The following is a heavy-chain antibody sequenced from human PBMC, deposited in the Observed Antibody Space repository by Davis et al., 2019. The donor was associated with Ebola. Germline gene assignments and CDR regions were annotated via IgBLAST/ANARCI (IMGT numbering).Heavy chain of an antibody. D-gene: IGHD7-27*01. CDR3: ARDARWGYSDY. CDR2: IYSGGST. Sequence: GESLKISCAASGFTVSSNYMSWVRQAPGKGLEWVSVIYSGGSTYYADSVKGRFTISRDNSKNTLYLQMNSLRAEDTAVYYCARDARWGYSDYWGQGTLVTVSS. CDR1: GFTVSSNY. J-gene: IGHJ4*02. V-gene: IGHV3-53*01.